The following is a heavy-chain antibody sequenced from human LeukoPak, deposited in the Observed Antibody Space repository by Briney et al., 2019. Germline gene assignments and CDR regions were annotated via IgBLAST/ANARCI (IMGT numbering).Heavy chain of an antibody. V-gene: IGHV3-7*01. CDR2: IKQDGSEK. CDR1: GFPFRDHW. D-gene: IGHD5-18*01. J-gene: IGHJ3*02. CDR3: ARGGWWILDAFDM. Sequence: PGGSLRLSCAVSGFPFRDHWMNWVRQAPGKGLEWVANIKQDGSEKYYVDSVKGRFTISRDNAKNSLYLQMNSLRAEDTAVYYCARGGWWILDAFDMWGQGTMVIVSS.